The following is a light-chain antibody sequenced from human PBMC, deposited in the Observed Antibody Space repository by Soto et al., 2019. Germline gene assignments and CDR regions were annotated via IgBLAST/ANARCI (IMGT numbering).Light chain of an antibody. Sequence: DVVLTQSPLSLPVTLGQPASISCRSSESLVYSDGDSYLNWFHQRPGQSPRRLIYKASNRASGVRDRLSGSVSGTDFTLKISRVEVEDVEIYSCMQATCLPLTVAQGTRLDIK. CDR2: KAS. CDR1: ESLVYSDGDSY. V-gene: IGKV2-30*01. J-gene: IGKJ5*01. CDR3: MQATCLPLT.